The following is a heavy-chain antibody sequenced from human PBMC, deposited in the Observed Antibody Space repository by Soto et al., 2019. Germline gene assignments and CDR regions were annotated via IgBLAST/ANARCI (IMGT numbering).Heavy chain of an antibody. J-gene: IGHJ3*02. CDR2: MNPNSGNT. Sequence: ASVKVSCKASGYTFTSYDINWVRQATGQGLEWMGWMNPNSGNTGYAQKFQGRVTMTRNTSISTAYMELSSLRSEDTAVYYCATRYSSSWYYISAAFDIWGQGTMVTVSS. CDR1: GYTFTSYD. CDR3: ATRYSSSWYYISAAFDI. D-gene: IGHD6-13*01. V-gene: IGHV1-8*01.